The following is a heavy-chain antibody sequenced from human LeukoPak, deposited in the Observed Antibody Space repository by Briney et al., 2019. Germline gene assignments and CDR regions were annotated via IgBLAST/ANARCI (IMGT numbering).Heavy chain of an antibody. Sequence: HPGRSLRLSCAASGFTFSSYGMHWVRQAPGKGLEWVAVTWYDGSNKYYGDSVKGRFTISRDNSKNTLYLQMNSLRAEDTAVYYCAKAPGGSTSNPFDSWGQGTLVTVSS. D-gene: IGHD2-2*01. CDR2: TWYDGSNK. J-gene: IGHJ4*02. CDR3: AKAPGGSTSNPFDS. V-gene: IGHV3-33*06. CDR1: GFTFSSYG.